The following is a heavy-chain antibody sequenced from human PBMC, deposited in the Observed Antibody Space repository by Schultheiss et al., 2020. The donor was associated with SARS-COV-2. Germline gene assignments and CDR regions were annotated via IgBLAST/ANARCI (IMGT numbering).Heavy chain of an antibody. D-gene: IGHD2-2*02. V-gene: IGHV1-69*06. CDR3: AVYCSSTSCYNRDYGMDV. Sequence: SVKVSCKTSGGTFSTYPISWVRQAPGRGLEWLGGIIPIFGTANYAQKFQGRVTITADKSTSTAYMELSSLRSEDTAVYYCAVYCSSTSCYNRDYGMDVWGQGTTVTVSS. CDR1: GGTFSTYP. J-gene: IGHJ6*02. CDR2: IIPIFGTA.